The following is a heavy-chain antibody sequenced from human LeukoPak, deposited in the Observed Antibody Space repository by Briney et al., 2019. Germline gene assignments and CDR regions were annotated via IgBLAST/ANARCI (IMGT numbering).Heavy chain of an antibody. D-gene: IGHD1-26*01. V-gene: IGHV3-23*01. CDR3: AREGAAPENWFDP. CDR2: ISGSGGST. Sequence: GGSLRLSCAASGFTFSDYGIHWVRQAPGKGLEWVSAISGSGGSTYYADSVKGRFTISRDNSKNTLYLQMNSLRAEDTAVYYCAREGAAPENWFDPWGQGTLVTVSS. J-gene: IGHJ5*02. CDR1: GFTFSDYG.